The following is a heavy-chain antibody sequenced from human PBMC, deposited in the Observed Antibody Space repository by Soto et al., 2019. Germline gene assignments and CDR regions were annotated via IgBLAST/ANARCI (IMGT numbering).Heavy chain of an antibody. V-gene: IGHV4-59*01. J-gene: IGHJ5*02. CDR3: AREKRLTMVRGVIANWFDP. CDR1: GGSISSYY. Sequence: SETLSLTCTVSGGSISSYYWSWIRQPPGKGLEWIGYIYYSVSTNYNPSLKSRVTISVDTSKNQFSLKLSSVTAADTAVYYCAREKRLTMVRGVIANWFDPWGQGTLVTVSS. D-gene: IGHD3-10*01. CDR2: IYYSVST.